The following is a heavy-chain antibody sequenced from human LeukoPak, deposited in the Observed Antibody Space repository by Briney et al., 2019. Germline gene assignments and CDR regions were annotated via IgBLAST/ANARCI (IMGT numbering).Heavy chain of an antibody. J-gene: IGHJ4*02. D-gene: IGHD1-26*01. V-gene: IGHV1-24*01. CDR1: GYTLTELS. CDR2: FDPEDGET. Sequence: ASVKVSCKVSGYTLTELSMHWVRQAPGKGLEWMGGFDPEDGETIYAQKFQGRVTMTEDTSTDTAYMELSSLRSEDTAVYYCATESLELLRSDGYFDYWGQGTLVTVSS. CDR3: ATESLELLRSDGYFDY.